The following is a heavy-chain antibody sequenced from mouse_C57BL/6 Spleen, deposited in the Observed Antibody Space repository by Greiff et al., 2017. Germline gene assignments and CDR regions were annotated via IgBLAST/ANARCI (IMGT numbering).Heavy chain of an antibody. D-gene: IGHD1-1*01. CDR3: ARWTDYNVDYYAMGY. CDR2: INPGSGNT. CDR1: GYTFTSYW. V-gene: IGHV1-7*01. J-gene: IGHJ4*01. Sequence: QVQLKQPGAELAKPGASVKMSCKASGYTFTSYWMHWVKQRPGQGLEWIGYINPGSGNTKYNQKFKDKATLTADKSSSTAYMQLSILTYEDSAVYYCARWTDYNVDYYAMGYWGQGTSVTVSS.